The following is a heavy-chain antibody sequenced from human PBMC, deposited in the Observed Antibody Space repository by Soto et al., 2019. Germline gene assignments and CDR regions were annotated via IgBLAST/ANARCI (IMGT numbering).Heavy chain of an antibody. CDR2: VYNSGST. V-gene: IGHV4-59*01. J-gene: IGHJ4*02. Sequence: TLSFTCTVSGGSISSNYWTWIRQPPGKGLEWIGYVYNSGSTNYNPSLKSRVTISEDTSKSQFSLKVNSMTAADTAVYYCARYRREAVAGYTLDNWGQGILVTVSS. CDR3: ARYRREAVAGYTLDN. D-gene: IGHD6-13*01. CDR1: GGSISSNY.